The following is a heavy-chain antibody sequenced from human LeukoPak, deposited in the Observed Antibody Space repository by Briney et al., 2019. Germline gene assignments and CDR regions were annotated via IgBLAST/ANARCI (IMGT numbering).Heavy chain of an antibody. CDR1: GYTFTGYG. Sequence: ASVKVSCKASGYTFTGYGISCLRQAPGQGLEWMGWISAYNGNTNYAQKLQGRVTMTTDTSTSTAYMELRSLRSDDTAVYYCARLTYYDFWSGYYVYYYGMDVWGQGTTVTVSS. J-gene: IGHJ6*02. CDR2: ISAYNGNT. V-gene: IGHV1-18*01. CDR3: ARLTYYDFWSGYYVYYYGMDV. D-gene: IGHD3-3*01.